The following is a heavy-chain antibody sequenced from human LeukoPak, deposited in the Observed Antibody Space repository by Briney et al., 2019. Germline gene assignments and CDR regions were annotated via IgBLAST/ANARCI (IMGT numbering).Heavy chain of an antibody. Sequence: ASVKVSCKASGYTFTSYYIHWVRQAPGQGLEWMGIINPSAGSTKYAQKFKGRVTMTRDTSTSTVYMELSSLRSDDTAVYFCATYYSDTSARDWGQGTLVTVSS. V-gene: IGHV1-46*01. D-gene: IGHD3-22*01. CDR1: GYTFTSYY. CDR3: ATYYSDTSARD. CDR2: INPSAGST. J-gene: IGHJ4*02.